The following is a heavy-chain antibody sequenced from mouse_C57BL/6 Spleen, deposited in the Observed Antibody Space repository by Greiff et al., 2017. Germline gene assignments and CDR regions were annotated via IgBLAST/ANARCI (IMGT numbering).Heavy chain of an antibody. CDR2: IYPGSGST. J-gene: IGHJ3*01. Sequence: VQLQQSGAELVKPGASVKMSCKASGYTFTSYWITWVKQRPGQGLEWIGDIYPGSGSTNYNEKFKSKATLTVDTSSSTAYMQLSSLTSEDSAVYYCARYDSSGFWFAYWGQGTLVTVSA. CDR1: GYTFTSYW. D-gene: IGHD3-2*02. CDR3: ARYDSSGFWFAY. V-gene: IGHV1-55*01.